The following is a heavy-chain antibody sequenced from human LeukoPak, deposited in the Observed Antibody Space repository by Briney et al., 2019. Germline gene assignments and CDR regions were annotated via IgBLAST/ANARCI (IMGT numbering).Heavy chain of an antibody. V-gene: IGHV3-21*01. D-gene: IGHD6-13*01. CDR2: ISSSSSYI. CDR1: GFTFSSYA. Sequence: GGSLRLSCAASGFTFSSYAMSWVRQAPGKGLEWVSSISSSSSYIYYADSVKGRFTISRDNAKNSLYLRMNSLRAEDTAVYYCARAGAAAAGTQAFDIWGQGTMVTVSS. J-gene: IGHJ3*02. CDR3: ARAGAAAAGTQAFDI.